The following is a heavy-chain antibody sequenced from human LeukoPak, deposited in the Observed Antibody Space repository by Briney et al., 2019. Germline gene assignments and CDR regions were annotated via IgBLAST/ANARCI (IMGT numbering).Heavy chain of an antibody. CDR1: GGSISSYY. J-gene: IGHJ6*03. Sequence: PSETLSLTCTVSGGSISSYYWSWIRQPAGKGLEWIGRIYTSGSTNYNPSLKSRVTISVDTSKNQFSLKLSSVTAADTAVYYCARVGPKGGYYYMDVWGKGTTVTISS. CDR3: ARVGPKGGYYYMDV. CDR2: IYTSGST. V-gene: IGHV4-4*07.